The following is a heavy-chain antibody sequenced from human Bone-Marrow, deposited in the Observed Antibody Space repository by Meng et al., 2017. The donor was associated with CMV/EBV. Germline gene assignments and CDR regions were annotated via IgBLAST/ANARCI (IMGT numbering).Heavy chain of an antibody. Sequence: SEPLSPPCAVYGGTFSGYYWSWIRQPPGKGLEWIGEINHSGSTNYNPSLKSRVTISVDTSKNQFSLKLSSVTAADTAVYYCARARGGLVRFDDWGQGTLVTVSS. CDR1: GGTFSGYY. J-gene: IGHJ4*02. D-gene: IGHD6-19*01. V-gene: IGHV4-34*01. CDR3: ARARGGLVRFDD. CDR2: INHSGST.